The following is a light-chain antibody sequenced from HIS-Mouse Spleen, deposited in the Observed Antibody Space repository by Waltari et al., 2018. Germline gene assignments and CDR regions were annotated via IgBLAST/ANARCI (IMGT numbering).Light chain of an antibody. CDR3: SSYTSSSFNVV. J-gene: IGLJ2*01. V-gene: IGLV2-14*02. CDR1: SSDVGSYNL. Sequence: QSALTQPASVSGSPGQSITISCTGTSSDVGSYNLVSWYQQPPGKAPKLMIYEGSKRPSGVSNRFSGSKSGNTASLTISGLQAEDEADYYCSSYTSSSFNVVFGGGTKLTVL. CDR2: EGS.